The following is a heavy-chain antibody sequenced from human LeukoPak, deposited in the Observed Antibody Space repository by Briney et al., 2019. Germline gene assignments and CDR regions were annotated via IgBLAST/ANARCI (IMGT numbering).Heavy chain of an antibody. D-gene: IGHD1-20*01. CDR2: INPTSGGT. CDR1: GYTFTSYG. CDR3: ARDRDGITGAPYLNYYYYGMDV. Sequence: GASVKVSCKASGYTFTSYGISWVRQAPGQGLEWMGWINPTSGGTNYAQKFQGRVTMTRDTSISTAYMELSRLRSDDTAVYYCARDRDGITGAPYLNYYYYGMDVWGQGTTVTVSS. J-gene: IGHJ6*02. V-gene: IGHV1-2*02.